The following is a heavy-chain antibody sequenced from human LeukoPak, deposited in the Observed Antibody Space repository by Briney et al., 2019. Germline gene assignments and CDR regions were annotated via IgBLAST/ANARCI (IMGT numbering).Heavy chain of an antibody. CDR2: IIPILGIA. V-gene: IGHV1-69*04. CDR3: ALSPGGMDV. Sequence: ASVNVSCKASGGTFSSYAISWVRQAPGQGLEWMGRIIPILGIANYAQKFQGRVTITADKSTSTAYMELSSLRSGDTAVYYCALSPGGMDVWGQGTTVTVSS. CDR1: GGTFSSYA. J-gene: IGHJ6*02.